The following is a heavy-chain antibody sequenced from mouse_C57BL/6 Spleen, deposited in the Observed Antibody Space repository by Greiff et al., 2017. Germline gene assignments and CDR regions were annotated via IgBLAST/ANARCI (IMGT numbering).Heavy chain of an antibody. J-gene: IGHJ2*01. CDR1: GYSITSGYD. CDR3: ARDGRDGYYSYYFDY. D-gene: IGHD2-3*01. Sequence: EVQLQESGPGMVKPSQSLSLTCTVTGYSITSGYDWHWIRHFPGNKLEWMGYISYSGSTNYNPSLKSRISITHDTSKNHFFLKLNSVTTEDTATYYCARDGRDGYYSYYFDYWGQGTTLTVSS. CDR2: ISYSGST. V-gene: IGHV3-1*01.